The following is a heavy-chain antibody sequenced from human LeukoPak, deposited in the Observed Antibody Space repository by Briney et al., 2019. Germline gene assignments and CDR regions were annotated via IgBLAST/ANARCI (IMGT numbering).Heavy chain of an antibody. J-gene: IGHJ4*02. V-gene: IGHV1-2*02. CDR2: INPNSGST. D-gene: IGHD4-17*01. CDR1: GYTFTGYY. Sequence: ASVKVSCKASGYTFTGYYMHRVRQAPGQRLEWMGWINPNSGSTNYAQKFQGRVTMTRDTSISTAYMELSRLRSDDTAVYYCASGSTDYGDYNRLDYWGQGTLVTVSS. CDR3: ASGSTDYGDYNRLDY.